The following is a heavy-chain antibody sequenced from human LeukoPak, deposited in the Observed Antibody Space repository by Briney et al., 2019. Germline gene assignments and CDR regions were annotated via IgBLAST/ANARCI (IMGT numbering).Heavy chain of an antibody. CDR2: ISSDGTNK. Sequence: GRSLRLSCAASGFTFRNYAIHWVRQAPSKGLEWVAVISSDGTNKNYADSVKGRFTISRDKAKNTVYLQVNSLRSEDTAVYYCARDPVTTWGYFDYWGQGTLVTVSS. D-gene: IGHD4-17*01. CDR1: GFTFRNYA. V-gene: IGHV3-30-3*01. CDR3: ARDPVTTWGYFDY. J-gene: IGHJ4*02.